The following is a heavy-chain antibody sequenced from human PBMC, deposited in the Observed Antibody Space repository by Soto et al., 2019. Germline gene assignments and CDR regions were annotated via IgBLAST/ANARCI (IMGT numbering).Heavy chain of an antibody. V-gene: IGHV4-39*01. D-gene: IGHD5-12*01. J-gene: IGHJ4*02. CDR3: ARPGTGYSGYRTLPGGRDY. CDR2: IYYSGST. Sequence: SETLSLTCTVSGGSISSTRSTYYWGWIRQPPGKGLEWIGSIYYSGSTYHNPSLRSRVTISVDTSKNLFSLQMNSLRDEDTAVYYCARPGTGYSGYRTLPGGRDYWGQGTLVTVSS. CDR1: GGSISSTRSTYY.